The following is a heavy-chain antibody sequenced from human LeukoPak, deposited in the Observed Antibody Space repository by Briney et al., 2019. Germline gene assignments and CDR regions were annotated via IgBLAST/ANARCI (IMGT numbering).Heavy chain of an antibody. D-gene: IGHD1-1*01. Sequence: SVKVSCKASGGTFSSYAISWVRQAPGQGLEWMGRIIPIFGIANYAQKFQGRVTITADKSTSTAYMELSSLRSEDTAVCYCAREDPTVMFDYWGQGTLVTVSS. V-gene: IGHV1-69*04. CDR2: IIPIFGIA. CDR1: GGTFSSYA. CDR3: AREDPTVMFDY. J-gene: IGHJ4*02.